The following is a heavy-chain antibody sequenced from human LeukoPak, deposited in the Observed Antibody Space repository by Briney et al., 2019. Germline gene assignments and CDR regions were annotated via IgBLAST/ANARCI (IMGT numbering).Heavy chain of an antibody. CDR2: INTKSGYT. CDR3: ARVTGAIDY. CDR1: GYSFTNYD. V-gene: IGHV1-8*01. J-gene: IGHJ4*02. Sequence: ASVKVSCKTSGYSFTNYDINWVRQSTGQGLERMGWINTKSGYTGHAQKFQGRITMTRDNSISTVYMELRSLRSEDTAVYYCARVTGAIDYWGQGTLVTVSS.